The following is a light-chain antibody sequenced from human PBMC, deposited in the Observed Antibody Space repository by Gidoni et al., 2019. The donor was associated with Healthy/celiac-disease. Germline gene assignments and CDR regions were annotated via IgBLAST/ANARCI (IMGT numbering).Light chain of an antibody. CDR1: QSISSY. V-gene: IGKV1-39*01. J-gene: IGKJ2*01. Sequence: DIQMTQSPSSLSASVGDRVTITCRASQSISSYLNWYQQKPGKAPKRLIYAASSLQRGVPSRFSGSGSGTDFTLTISSLQPEDFATYYCQQSYSTPPTFGQGTKLEIK. CDR3: QQSYSTPPT. CDR2: AAS.